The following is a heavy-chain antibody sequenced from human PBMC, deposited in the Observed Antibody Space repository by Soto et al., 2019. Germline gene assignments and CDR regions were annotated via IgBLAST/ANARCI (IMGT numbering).Heavy chain of an antibody. CDR1: GFTFSSYG. Sequence: GGSLRLSCAASGFTFSSYGMHWVRQAPGKGLEWVAVISYDGSNKYYADSVKGRFTISRDNSKNTLYLQMNSLRAEDTAVYYCAKIVATTRYCYYGMDVWGQGTTVTVSS. CDR2: ISYDGSNK. D-gene: IGHD5-12*01. J-gene: IGHJ6*02. CDR3: AKIVATTRYCYYGMDV. V-gene: IGHV3-30*18.